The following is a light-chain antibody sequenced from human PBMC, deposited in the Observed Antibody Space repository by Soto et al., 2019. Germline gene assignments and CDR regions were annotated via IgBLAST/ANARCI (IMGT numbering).Light chain of an antibody. Sequence: EIVLTQSPATLSLSPGERATLSCRASQSISSYLGWYQQKPGQAPRLLIYDASNRATCIPARFSGSGSGTDFSLTISSLEPEDFAVSYCQHRSSWPLTFGGGTKVEIK. CDR2: DAS. CDR1: QSISSY. J-gene: IGKJ4*01. V-gene: IGKV3-11*01. CDR3: QHRSSWPLT.